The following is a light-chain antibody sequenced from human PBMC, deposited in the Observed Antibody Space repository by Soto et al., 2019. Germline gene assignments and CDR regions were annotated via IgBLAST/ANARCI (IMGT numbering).Light chain of an antibody. CDR2: DVT. CDR1: SSDVGNYKY. CDR3: CSYAGTYTYV. J-gene: IGLJ1*01. Sequence: LTQPASVSGSPGQSITISCTGTSSDVGNYKYVSWYQQHPGKAPKLMIFDVTKRPSGVPDRFSGSKSGNTASLTISGLQAEDEADYFCCSYAGTYTYVFGTGTKVTVL. V-gene: IGLV2-11*01.